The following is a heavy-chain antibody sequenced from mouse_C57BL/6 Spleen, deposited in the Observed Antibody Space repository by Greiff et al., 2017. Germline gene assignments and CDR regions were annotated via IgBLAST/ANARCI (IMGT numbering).Heavy chain of an antibody. V-gene: IGHV1-64*01. CDR3: ARDEDYGSSNGFAY. CDR2: IHPNSGST. CDR1: GYSFTSYW. D-gene: IGHD1-1*01. J-gene: IGHJ3*01. Sequence: VQLQQPGAELVKPGASVTLSCKASGYSFTSYWMHWVKQRPGQGLEWIGMIHPNSGSTNYNEKFKSKATLTVDKSSSTAYMQLSSLTSEDSAVYYCARDEDYGSSNGFAYWGQGALVTVSA.